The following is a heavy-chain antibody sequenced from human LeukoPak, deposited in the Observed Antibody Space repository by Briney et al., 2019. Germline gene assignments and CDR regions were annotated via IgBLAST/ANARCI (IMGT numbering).Heavy chain of an antibody. Sequence: SETLSVTYPGSGCSIRSYYWREIGQPAAKELELIRPIYTSGSTNYNPSLKSRVTMSVDTSKNQFSLKLSSVTAADTAVYYCARDFYNYYDSWGQGTMVTVSS. CDR2: IYTSGST. CDR1: GCSIRSYY. CDR3: ARDFYNYYDS. V-gene: IGHV4-4*07. J-gene: IGHJ3*01. D-gene: IGHD3-22*01.